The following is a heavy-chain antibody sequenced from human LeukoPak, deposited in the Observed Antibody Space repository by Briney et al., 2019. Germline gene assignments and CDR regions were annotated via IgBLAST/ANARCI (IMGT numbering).Heavy chain of an antibody. CDR3: ARDWHTIRDGYNYEALFDY. V-gene: IGHV1-69*04. J-gene: IGHJ4*02. CDR2: IIPILGIA. CDR1: GGTFSSYA. D-gene: IGHD5-24*01. Sequence: GASVKVSCKASGGTFSSYAISWVRQAPGQGLEWMGRIIPILGIANYAQKFQGRVTITADKSTSTAYMELSSLRSEDTAVYYCARDWHTIRDGYNYEALFDYWGQGTLVTVSS.